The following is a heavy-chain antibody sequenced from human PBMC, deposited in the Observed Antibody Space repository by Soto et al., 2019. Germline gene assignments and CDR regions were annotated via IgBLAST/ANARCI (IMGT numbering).Heavy chain of an antibody. Sequence: SETLSLTCSVSGGSISSSNYYWGWIRQPPGKGLEWIAYIYYSGSTYYKPSLKSRVTISVDTSKNQLSLNLSSVTAADTAVYYCAIHLRHGDPTSPVDYWGQGTLVTVSS. CDR2: IYYSGST. J-gene: IGHJ4*02. CDR1: GGSISSSNYY. D-gene: IGHD4-17*01. V-gene: IGHV4-39*01. CDR3: AIHLRHGDPTSPVDY.